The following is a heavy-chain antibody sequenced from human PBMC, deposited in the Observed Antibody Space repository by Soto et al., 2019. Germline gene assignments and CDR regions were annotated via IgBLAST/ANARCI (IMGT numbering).Heavy chain of an antibody. Sequence: VSVKVSCKASGYTFHNHGISWVRQAPGQGLEWLGWISGLDGKTKYAQRLQGRVTMTADTSTSTAYMELRSLRSDDTAVYYCARDFYPLAYCFGNRGQGTLVTVSS. CDR2: ISGLDGKT. CDR3: ARDFYPLAYCFGN. J-gene: IGHJ4*02. V-gene: IGHV1-18*04. CDR1: GYTFHNHG.